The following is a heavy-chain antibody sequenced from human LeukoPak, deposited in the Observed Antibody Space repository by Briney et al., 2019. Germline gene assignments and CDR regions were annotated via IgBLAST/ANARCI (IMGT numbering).Heavy chain of an antibody. V-gene: IGHV4-4*02. CDR1: GGSISSSNW. D-gene: IGHD6-19*01. CDR3: ARFRGGYSSGWGY. CDR2: IYHSGST. J-gene: IGHJ4*02. Sequence: SETLSLTCAVSGGSISSSNWWSWVRQPPGKGLEWIGEIYHSGSTNYNPSLKSRVTISVDKSKKQFSLKLSSVTAADTAVYYCARFRGGYSSGWGYWGKETLVTVPS.